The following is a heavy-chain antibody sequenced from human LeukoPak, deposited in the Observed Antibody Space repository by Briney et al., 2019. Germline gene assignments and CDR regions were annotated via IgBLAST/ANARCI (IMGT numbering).Heavy chain of an antibody. D-gene: IGHD2/OR15-2a*01. Sequence: SKPLSFTCSVHGGSITAYYWSWIRQPPGKGLEWIGEINHSRGTKYNPSLESRVTILLDASKNEFSLNLNSVNAADTAVYYCAREEYYFDSWGQGTLVTVSS. V-gene: IGHV4-34*01. CDR1: GGSITAYY. CDR2: INHSRGT. J-gene: IGHJ4*02. CDR3: AREEYYFDS.